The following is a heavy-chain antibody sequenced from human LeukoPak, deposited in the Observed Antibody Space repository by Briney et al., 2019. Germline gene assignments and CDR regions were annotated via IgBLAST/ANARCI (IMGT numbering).Heavy chain of an antibody. D-gene: IGHD2-21*02. CDR1: GCTFSNYW. J-gene: IGHJ4*02. CDR3: ARTLYCGGDCYPNFDY. Sequence: PGGSLRLSCAASGCTFSNYWMHWVRQAPGKGVVGVSRINSDARSTSYADSVKGRFTLSRDNAQNTMYLQMNSLRAEDTAVYYCARTLYCGGDCYPNFDYWGQGTLVTVSS. CDR2: INSDARST. V-gene: IGHV3-74*01.